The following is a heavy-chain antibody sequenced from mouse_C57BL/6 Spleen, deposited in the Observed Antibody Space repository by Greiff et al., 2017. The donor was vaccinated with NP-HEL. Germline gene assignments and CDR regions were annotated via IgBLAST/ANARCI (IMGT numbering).Heavy chain of an antibody. D-gene: IGHD1-1*01. Sequence: VQGVESGPGLVQPSQSLSITCTVSGFSLTSYGVHWVRQSPGKGLEWLGVIWSGGSTDYNAAFISRLSISKDNSKSQVFFKMNSLQADDTAIYYCARDYYGSIYWYFDVWGTGTTVTVSS. V-gene: IGHV2-2*01. CDR1: GFSLTSYG. J-gene: IGHJ1*03. CDR3: ARDYYGSIYWYFDV. CDR2: IWSGGST.